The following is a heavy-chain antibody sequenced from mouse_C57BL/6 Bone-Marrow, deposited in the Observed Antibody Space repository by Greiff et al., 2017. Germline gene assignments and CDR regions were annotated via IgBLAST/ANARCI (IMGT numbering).Heavy chain of an antibody. D-gene: IGHD2-5*01. J-gene: IGHJ1*03. CDR1: GYTFTSYW. V-gene: IGHV1-55*01. Sequence: QVQLQQPGAELVKPGASVKMSCKASGYTFTSYWITWVKQRPGQGLEWIGDIYPGSGSTNYNEKFRSKATLTVDTSSSTAYMQLSRLTSEDSAVYYCAIPYYSNYWYFYVWGTGTTVTVSS. CDR3: AIPYYSNYWYFYV. CDR2: IYPGSGST.